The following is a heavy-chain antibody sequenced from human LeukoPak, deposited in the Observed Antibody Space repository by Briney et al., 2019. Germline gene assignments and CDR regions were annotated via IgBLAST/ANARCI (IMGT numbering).Heavy chain of an antibody. J-gene: IGHJ6*03. D-gene: IGHD3-10*01. CDR3: ARNYYNDLIPCYYYYMDV. CDR1: GGTFSSYA. V-gene: IGHV1-69*04. CDR2: IIPILGIA. Sequence: SVKVSCKASGGTFSSYAISWVRQAPGQGLEWMGRIIPILGIANYAQKFQGRVTITADKSTSTAYMELSSLRSEDTAVYYCARNYYNDLIPCYYYYMDVWGKGTTVTVSS.